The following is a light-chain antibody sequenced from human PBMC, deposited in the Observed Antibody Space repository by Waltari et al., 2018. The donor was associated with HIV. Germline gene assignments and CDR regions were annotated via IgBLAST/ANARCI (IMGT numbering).Light chain of an antibody. CDR1: QSLVPEHGHTY. V-gene: IGKV2-24*01. J-gene: IGKJ1*01. CDR3: MQVRSYPRT. Sequence: DIVLTQTPLSAAFIVGQSASITCRSSQSLVPEHGHTYLSWFYQKPGEPPRLLIYRVSLRLPGVPDRFSGGGAGTQFTLKITSVEADDVGMYYCMQVRSYPRTFGQGTKVEI. CDR2: RVS.